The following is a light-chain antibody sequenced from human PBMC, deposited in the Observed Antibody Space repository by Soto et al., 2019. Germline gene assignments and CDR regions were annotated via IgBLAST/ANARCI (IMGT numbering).Light chain of an antibody. Sequence: QPVLTQSPSASASLGASVKLTCTLSSGLITYSIAWHQQHPEKGPRYLMKVNSDGSHIKGDGIPDRLSGSSSGAERYLTISSLQSEDEADYYCQTWGSGQVVFGGGTKLTVL. J-gene: IGLJ2*01. V-gene: IGLV4-69*01. CDR1: SGLITYS. CDR3: QTWGSGQVV. CDR2: VNSDGSH.